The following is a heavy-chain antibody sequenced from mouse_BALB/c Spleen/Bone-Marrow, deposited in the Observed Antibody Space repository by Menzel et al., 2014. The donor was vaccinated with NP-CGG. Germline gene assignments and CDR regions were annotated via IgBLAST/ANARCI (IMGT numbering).Heavy chain of an antibody. J-gene: IGHJ3*01. CDR2: ISDGGTYT. V-gene: IGHV5-4*02. D-gene: IGHD2-14*01. CDR1: GFTFSDYY. Sequence: EVQGVESGGGLVKPGGSLKLSCAASGFTFSDYYMYWVRQTPGKRLEWVATISDGGTYTYCPDSVKGRFTISRDNAKNNLYLQMSSLKSEDTAMYYCARDGDYRYAWFAYWGQGTLVTVSA. CDR3: ARDGDYRYAWFAY.